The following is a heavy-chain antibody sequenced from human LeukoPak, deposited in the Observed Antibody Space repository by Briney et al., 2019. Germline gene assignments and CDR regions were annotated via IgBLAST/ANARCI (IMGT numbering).Heavy chain of an antibody. CDR2: MNPNSGDT. D-gene: IGHD6-13*01. V-gene: IGHV1-8*03. CDR3: AKDRQQLVLSSFDY. J-gene: IGHJ4*02. Sequence: ASVKVSCKASRGTFSSYAISWVRQAPGQGLEWMAWMNPNSGDTGYAQKFQGRVTITRNTSISTAFLELSSLRSEDTAVYYCAKDRQQLVLSSFDYWGQGTLVTVSS. CDR1: RGTFSSYA.